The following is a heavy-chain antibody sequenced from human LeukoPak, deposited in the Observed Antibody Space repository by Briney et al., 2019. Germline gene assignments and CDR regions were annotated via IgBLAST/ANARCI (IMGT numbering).Heavy chain of an antibody. D-gene: IGHD3-3*01. V-gene: IGHV4-34*01. CDR2: INHSGST. CDR1: GGSFSGYY. CDR3: ARGGITIFGVPLNPVRHPENGRFDP. Sequence: SETLSLTRAVYGGSFSGYYWSWIRQPPGKGLEWIGEINHSGSTNYNPSLKSRVTISVDTSKNQFSLKLSSVTAADTAVYYCARGGITIFGVPLNPVRHPENGRFDPWGQGTLVTVSS. J-gene: IGHJ5*02.